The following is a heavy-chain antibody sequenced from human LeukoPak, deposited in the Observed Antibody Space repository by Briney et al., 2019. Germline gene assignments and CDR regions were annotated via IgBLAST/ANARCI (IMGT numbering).Heavy chain of an antibody. CDR2: INPNSGGT. CDR3: ARSSGPGSRLYVFDY. Sequence: SVKVSCKASGYTFTGYYMHWVRQAPGQGLEWMGWINPNSGGTNYAQKFQGRVTMTRDTSISTAYMELSRLRSDDTAVYYCARSSGPGSRLYVFDYWGQGTLVTVSS. D-gene: IGHD3-10*01. J-gene: IGHJ4*02. CDR1: GYTFTGYY. V-gene: IGHV1-2*02.